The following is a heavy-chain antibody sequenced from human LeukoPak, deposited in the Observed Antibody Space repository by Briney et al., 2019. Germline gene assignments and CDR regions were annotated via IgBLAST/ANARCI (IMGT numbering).Heavy chain of an antibody. D-gene: IGHD6-6*01. V-gene: IGHV5-51*01. CDR3: ARLGLAARYFDY. CDR1: GYSFTTYW. J-gene: IGHJ4*02. Sequence: AGESLKISCKGSGYSFTTYWIGWVRQMPGKGLEWMGIIYPRDSDTRYSPSFQGQVTISADKSISTAHLQWSSLKASDTAMYYCARLGLAARYFDYWGQGTLVTVSS. CDR2: IYPRDSDT.